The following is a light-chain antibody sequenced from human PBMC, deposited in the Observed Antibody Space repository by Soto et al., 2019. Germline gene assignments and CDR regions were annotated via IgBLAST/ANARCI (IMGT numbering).Light chain of an antibody. J-gene: IGKJ1*01. Sequence: EIVMTQSPATLSVSPGERATLSCRASQSVTSNLAWYQQDPGQAPRLLIYDASTRVTDIPARFSGSGSGTEFPLTISSLQSEDVAIYYCQQYNDWPQTFGQGTKVDIK. CDR1: QSVTSN. CDR3: QQYNDWPQT. V-gene: IGKV3-15*01. CDR2: DAS.